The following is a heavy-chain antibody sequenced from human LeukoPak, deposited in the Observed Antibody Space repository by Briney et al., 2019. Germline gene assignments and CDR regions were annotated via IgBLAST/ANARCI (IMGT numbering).Heavy chain of an antibody. Sequence: SETLSLTCTVSGGSFSSYYWSWIRQPPGKGLEWIGYIYYSGSTNYNPSLKSRVTISVDTSKNQFSLKLSSVTAADTAVYYCARAGDSGYDSEWFDPWGQGTLVTVSS. CDR1: GGSFSSYY. CDR2: IYYSGST. J-gene: IGHJ5*02. D-gene: IGHD5-12*01. V-gene: IGHV4-59*01. CDR3: ARAGDSGYDSEWFDP.